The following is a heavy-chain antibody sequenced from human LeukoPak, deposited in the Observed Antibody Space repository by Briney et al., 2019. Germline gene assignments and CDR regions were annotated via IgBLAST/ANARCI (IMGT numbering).Heavy chain of an antibody. Sequence: SETPSLTCTVSGGSISIYYWSWIRQPPGKGLEWIGYIYYSGSTNYNPSLKSRVTISVDTSKNQFSLNLSSVTAADTAIYYCARGYDDYYFDYWGQGTLVTVSS. CDR1: GGSISIYY. J-gene: IGHJ4*02. D-gene: IGHD3-16*01. CDR2: IYYSGST. V-gene: IGHV4-59*08. CDR3: ARGYDDYYFDY.